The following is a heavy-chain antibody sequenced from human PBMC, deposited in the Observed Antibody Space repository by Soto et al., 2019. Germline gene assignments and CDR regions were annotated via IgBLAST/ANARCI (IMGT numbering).Heavy chain of an antibody. Sequence: QVQLQQWGAGLLKPSDTLSLTCAVYGGSFSGYYWSWIRQPPGKGLEWIGEINHSGSTNYNPSLKSRVTLPGDTSKNQLSLKLSSVTAADTAVYYCARGWGRIFDYWGQGTLVTVSS. J-gene: IGHJ4*02. V-gene: IGHV4-34*01. CDR2: INHSGST. CDR1: GGSFSGYY. CDR3: ARGWGRIFDY. D-gene: IGHD7-27*01.